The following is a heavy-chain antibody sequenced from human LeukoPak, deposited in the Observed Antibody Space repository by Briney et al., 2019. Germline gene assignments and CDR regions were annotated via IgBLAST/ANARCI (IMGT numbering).Heavy chain of an antibody. CDR2: ISIISSTI. D-gene: IGHD5-12*01. CDR3: ARTYERDLDS. Sequence: GGSLRLSCAASGFTFSSYHMSWVRQAPGKGLEWVSYISIISSTIYYADSVKGRFTISRDDAKNSVYLQMNSLRAEDTAVYYCARTYERDLDSWGQGTLVTVSS. CDR1: GFTFSSYH. J-gene: IGHJ4*02. V-gene: IGHV3-48*01.